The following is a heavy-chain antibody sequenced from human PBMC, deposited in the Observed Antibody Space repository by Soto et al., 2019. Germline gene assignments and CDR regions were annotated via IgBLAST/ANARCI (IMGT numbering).Heavy chain of an antibody. V-gene: IGHV1-18*01. CDR1: GYSFSTYG. CDR3: ARDRSFAVFEGSPSDSYGMDV. Sequence: ASVKVSCKASGYSFSTYGISWVRQAPGQGLEWTGWISTSNGYTNYAQKFQDRVSMTSDTSTNTAYMEVRSLRSDDTAFYFCARDRSFAVFEGSPSDSYGMDVWGQGTSVTVSS. J-gene: IGHJ6*02. D-gene: IGHD3-3*01. CDR2: ISTSNGYT.